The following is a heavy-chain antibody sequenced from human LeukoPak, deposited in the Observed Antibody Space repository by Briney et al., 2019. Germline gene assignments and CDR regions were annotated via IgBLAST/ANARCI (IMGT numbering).Heavy chain of an antibody. J-gene: IGHJ5*02. Sequence: GASVKVSCKASGYTFTSYDINWVRQATGQGLEWMGWMNPNSGNTGYAQKFQGRVTMTRNTSISTAYMELSSLRSEDTAVYYCARGLRYFDWLFNSSFWFDPWGQGTLVTVSS. CDR3: ARGLRYFDWLFNSSFWFDP. CDR2: MNPNSGNT. V-gene: IGHV1-8*01. D-gene: IGHD3-9*01. CDR1: GYTFTSYD.